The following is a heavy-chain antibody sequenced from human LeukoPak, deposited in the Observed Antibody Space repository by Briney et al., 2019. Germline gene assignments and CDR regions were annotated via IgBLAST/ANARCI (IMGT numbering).Heavy chain of an antibody. Sequence: SETLSLTCAVSGGSISSGGYSWSWIRQPPGKGLEWIGYIYHSGSTYYNPSLKSRVTISVDTSKNQFSLKLSSVTAADTAVYYCARRYCSSTSCYAGWFDPWGQGTLVTVSS. CDR1: GGSISSGGYS. CDR2: IYHSGST. CDR3: ARRYCSSTSCYAGWFDP. V-gene: IGHV4-30-2*01. J-gene: IGHJ5*02. D-gene: IGHD2-2*01.